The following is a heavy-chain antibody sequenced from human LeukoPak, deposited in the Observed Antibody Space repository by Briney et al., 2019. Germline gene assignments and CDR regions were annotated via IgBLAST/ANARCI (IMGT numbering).Heavy chain of an antibody. V-gene: IGHV3-30-3*01. Sequence: GGSLRLSCAASGFTFSSYAMHWVRQAPGKGLEWVAVISYDGSNKYYADSVKGRFTISRDNSKNTLYLQMNSLRAEDTAVYYCTTEGNSLPDYWGQGTLVTVSS. CDR3: TTEGNSLPDY. D-gene: IGHD2/OR15-2a*01. CDR2: ISYDGSNK. J-gene: IGHJ4*02. CDR1: GFTFSSYA.